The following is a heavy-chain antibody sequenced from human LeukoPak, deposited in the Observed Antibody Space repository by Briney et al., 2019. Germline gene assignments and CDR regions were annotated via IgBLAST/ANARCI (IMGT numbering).Heavy chain of an antibody. CDR2: IDHSGST. V-gene: IGHV4-34*01. J-gene: IGHJ4*02. D-gene: IGHD3-22*01. CDR3: ARSFDSSGYAFY. CDR1: GGSFSGYF. Sequence: SETLSLTCAVYGGSFSGYFWSWIRQPPGKGLEWIGEIDHSGSTKYNPSLKSRVSISVDTSTNQFSLKLSSVTAVDTALYFCARSFDSSGYAFYWGQGTLVTVSS.